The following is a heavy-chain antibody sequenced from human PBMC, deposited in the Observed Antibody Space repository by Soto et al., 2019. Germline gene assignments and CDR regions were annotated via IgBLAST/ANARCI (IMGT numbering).Heavy chain of an antibody. CDR2: IYYSGRT. J-gene: IGHJ3*02. Sequence: QVQLQESGPGLVKPSQTLSLTCTVSGGSISSGGYYWSWIRQHPGKGLEWIGYIYYSGRTYYNPSPNRRVTISVDTSKNQFPLKQSSVNAADTAVYYRARDAKPLRNNYSFDIWRQGTIVTVSS. CDR3: ARDAKPLRNNYSFDI. CDR1: GGSISSGGYY. D-gene: IGHD4-17*01. V-gene: IGHV4-31*03.